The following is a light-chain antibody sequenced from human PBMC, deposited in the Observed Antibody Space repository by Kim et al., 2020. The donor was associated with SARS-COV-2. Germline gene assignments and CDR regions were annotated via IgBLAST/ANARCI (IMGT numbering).Light chain of an antibody. J-gene: IGKJ2*01. Sequence: IHMTQTPSTLSASVGNSVTITCRASQSISDWLAWYQQKPGKAPNLLIFKASTLESGVPSRFSGIGSGTEFSLTISSLQPDDFATYYCQHYNSYPYIFGQGTKLEI. CDR1: QSISDW. CDR3: QHYNSYPYI. V-gene: IGKV1-5*03. CDR2: KAS.